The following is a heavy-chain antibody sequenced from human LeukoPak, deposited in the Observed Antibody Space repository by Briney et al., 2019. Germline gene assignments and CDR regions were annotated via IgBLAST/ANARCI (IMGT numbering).Heavy chain of an antibody. J-gene: IGHJ4*02. CDR2: IYYSGST. Sequence: SETLSLTCTVSGGSISSSSYYWSWIRQPPGKGLEWIGYIYYSGSTNYNPSLKSRVTISVDTSKNQFSLKLSSVTAADTAVYYCARGRLDSSGYWHLSGPYYFDYWGQGTLVTVSS. CDR3: ARGRLDSSGYWHLSGPYYFDY. D-gene: IGHD3-22*01. CDR1: GGSISSSSYY. V-gene: IGHV4-61*01.